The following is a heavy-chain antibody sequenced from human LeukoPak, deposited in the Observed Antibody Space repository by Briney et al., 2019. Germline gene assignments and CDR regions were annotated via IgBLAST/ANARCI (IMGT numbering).Heavy chain of an antibody. V-gene: IGHV3-15*01. D-gene: IGHD4/OR15-4a*01. Sequence: KTGGSLRLSCAASGFTFSGAWMTWVRQAPGKGLEWVGRIKSKTDGGTIDYAAPVKGRFTISKDDSRNTLYLQMNSLKTEDTAVYYCTTVANPAYFDYWGQGTLVTVSS. CDR2: IKSKTDGGTI. J-gene: IGHJ4*02. CDR1: GFTFSGAW. CDR3: TTVANPAYFDY.